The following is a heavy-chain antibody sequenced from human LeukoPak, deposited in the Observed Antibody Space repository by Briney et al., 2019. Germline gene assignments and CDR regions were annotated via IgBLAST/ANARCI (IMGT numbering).Heavy chain of an antibody. CDR3: ARVEIVVVPAAIYNWFDP. J-gene: IGHJ5*02. CDR1: GYSISSGYY. CDR2: IYHSGST. D-gene: IGHD2-2*01. V-gene: IGHV4-38-2*01. Sequence: SETLSLTCAVSGYSISSGYYWGWIRQPPGKGLEWIGSIYHSGSTYYNPSLKSRVTISVDTSKNQFSLKLSSVTAADTAVYYCARVEIVVVPAAIYNWFDPWGQGNLVTVSS.